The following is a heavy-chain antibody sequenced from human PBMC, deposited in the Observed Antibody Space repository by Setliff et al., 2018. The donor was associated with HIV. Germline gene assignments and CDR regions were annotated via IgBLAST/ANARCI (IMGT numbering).Heavy chain of an antibody. V-gene: IGHV3-21*01. CDR1: GFTFIDFA. Sequence: SGGSLRLSCAASGFTFIDFALNWVRQAPGKGPEWVSSISSSGSYIYYARSVKGRSTISRDNARNSLYLDLNSLRAEDTALYYCARSRSTRDAFDTWGQGTMVTVSS. J-gene: IGHJ3*02. CDR3: ARSRSTRDAFDT. D-gene: IGHD1-1*01. CDR2: ISSSGSYI.